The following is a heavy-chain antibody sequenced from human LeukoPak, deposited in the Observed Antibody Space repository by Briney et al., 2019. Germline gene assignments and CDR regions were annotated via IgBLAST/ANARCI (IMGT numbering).Heavy chain of an antibody. Sequence: ASVKVSCKASGGTFSSYAISWVRQAPGQGLEWMGGIIPILGTANYAQKFQGRVTITTDESTSTAYMELSSLRSEDTAVYYCAGDSVDTAMGPTPNYYYYYMDVWGKGTTVTVSS. D-gene: IGHD5-18*01. J-gene: IGHJ6*03. CDR2: IIPILGTA. V-gene: IGHV1-69*05. CDR1: GGTFSSYA. CDR3: AGDSVDTAMGPTPNYYYYYMDV.